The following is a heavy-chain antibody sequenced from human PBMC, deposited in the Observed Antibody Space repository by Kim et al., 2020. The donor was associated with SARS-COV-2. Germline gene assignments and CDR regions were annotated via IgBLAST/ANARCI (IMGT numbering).Heavy chain of an antibody. CDR2: IYYSGIP. V-gene: IGHV4-31*03. CDR1: GGSISSGGYY. D-gene: IGHD2-2*01. Sequence: SETLSLTCTVSGGSISSGGYYWSWNRQHPGKGLEWIGYIYYSGIPYYNPTLKSRVTLSVDTSKNQFSLKLSSVTAADTAVYYCARGPAAIYYWGQGTLVTVSS. J-gene: IGHJ4*02. CDR3: ARGPAAIYY.